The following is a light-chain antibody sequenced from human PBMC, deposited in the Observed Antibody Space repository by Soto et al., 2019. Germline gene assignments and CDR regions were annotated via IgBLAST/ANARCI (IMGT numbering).Light chain of an antibody. Sequence: EIVVTQSPATLSLSPGERATLSCRTSQSVSSSSAWYQHKPGQAPRLLIYDASNRATGIPARFSGSGSGTDFTLTISSLQPEDCAVYYCQQRSYLFTFGGGTKVDIK. CDR2: DAS. V-gene: IGKV3-11*01. CDR1: QSVSSS. CDR3: QQRSYLFT. J-gene: IGKJ4*01.